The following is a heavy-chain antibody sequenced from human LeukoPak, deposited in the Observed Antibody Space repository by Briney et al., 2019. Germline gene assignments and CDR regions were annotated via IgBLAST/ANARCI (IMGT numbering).Heavy chain of an antibody. J-gene: IGHJ4*02. CDR3: ARHGNIAAAGTFYFDY. D-gene: IGHD6-13*01. Sequence: GESLKISCKGSGYSFTSYWIGWVRQMPGKGLEWMGIIYPGDSDTRYSPSFQGQVTISADKFISTAYLQWSSLKASDTAMYYCARHGNIAAAGTFYFDYWGQGTLVTVSS. V-gene: IGHV5-51*01. CDR2: IYPGDSDT. CDR1: GYSFTSYW.